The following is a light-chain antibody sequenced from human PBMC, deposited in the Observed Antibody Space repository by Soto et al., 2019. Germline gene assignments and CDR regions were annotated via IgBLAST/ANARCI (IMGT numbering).Light chain of an antibody. CDR1: QSLLHSNGYNY. V-gene: IGKV2-28*01. CDR2: LGS. Sequence: DIVMIQSPLSLPVTPGEPASISCRSSQSLLHSNGYNYLDWYLQKPGQSPQLLIYLGSNRASGVPDRFSGSGSGTDFTLKISRVEAEDVGVYYCMQALQTPATFGQGTKVEIK. J-gene: IGKJ1*01. CDR3: MQALQTPAT.